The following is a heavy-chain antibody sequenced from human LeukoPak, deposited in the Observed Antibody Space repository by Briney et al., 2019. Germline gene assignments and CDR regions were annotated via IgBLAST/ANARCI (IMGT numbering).Heavy chain of an antibody. Sequence: SETLSLTCTVSGGSISSGSYYWSWIRQPAGKGLEWIGYIYHSGSTNYNPSLKSRVSISVDTSKNQFSLKVNSVTAADTAVYYCARGDTAMAGTGAFDIWGQGTGVTVSS. CDR1: GGSISSGSYY. D-gene: IGHD6-19*01. CDR2: IYHSGST. V-gene: IGHV4-61*10. CDR3: ARGDTAMAGTGAFDI. J-gene: IGHJ3*02.